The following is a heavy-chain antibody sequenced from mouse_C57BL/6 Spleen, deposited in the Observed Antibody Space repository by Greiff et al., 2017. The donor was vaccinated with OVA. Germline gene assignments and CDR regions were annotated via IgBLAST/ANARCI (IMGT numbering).Heavy chain of an antibody. Sequence: VQLQQSGPELVKPGASVKISCKASGYAFSSSWMNWVKQRPGKGLEWIGRIYPGDGDTNYNGKFKGKATLTADKSSSTAYMQLSSLTSEDSAVYFCARSTTVVDYYAMDYWGQGTSVTVSS. CDR1: GYAFSSSW. CDR3: ARSTTVVDYYAMDY. D-gene: IGHD1-1*01. CDR2: IYPGDGDT. J-gene: IGHJ4*01. V-gene: IGHV1-82*01.